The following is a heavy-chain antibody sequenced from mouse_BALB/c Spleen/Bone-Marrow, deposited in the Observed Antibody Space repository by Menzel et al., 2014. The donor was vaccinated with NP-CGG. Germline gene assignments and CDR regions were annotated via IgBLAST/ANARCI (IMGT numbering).Heavy chain of an antibody. V-gene: IGHV1-9*01. CDR2: ILPGSGST. CDR1: GYTFSSNR. Sequence: VQLQQSGAELMKPGASVKISCKATGYTFSSNRIEWVKQRPGHGLEWIGEILPGSGSTNYNEKFKGKATFTADTSSNTAYMQLSSLTAEDSAVYYCARGDYFAYWGQGTTLTVSS. CDR3: ARGDYFAY. J-gene: IGHJ2*01.